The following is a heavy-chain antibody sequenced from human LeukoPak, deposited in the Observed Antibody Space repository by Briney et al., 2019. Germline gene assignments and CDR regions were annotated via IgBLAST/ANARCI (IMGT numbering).Heavy chain of an antibody. CDR1: GFNFNAYS. CDR2: ISASSRYI. J-gene: IGHJ5*02. V-gene: IGHV3-21*01. Sequence: GGSLRLSCAASGFNFNAYSMNWVRQTPGKGLEWVSSISASSRYIYYADSVKGRFTISRDNAKNSLFLQMNSLRPEDTAVYYCARDREYTDYLHSWFDPWSQGTLVTVSS. CDR3: ARDREYTDYLHSWFDP. D-gene: IGHD4-11*01.